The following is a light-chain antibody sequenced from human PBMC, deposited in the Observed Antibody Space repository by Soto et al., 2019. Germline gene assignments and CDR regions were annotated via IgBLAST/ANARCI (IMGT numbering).Light chain of an antibody. J-gene: IGKJ1*01. CDR3: QQYFTYWT. Sequence: DIQMTQSPSTLSASAGDRVTITCRASQSINTWLAWYQQKPGKAPKLLIYKASSLESGVPSRFSGSGFGTELTLTISILQPDYFASYYCQQYFTYWTFGQGTKVEIK. V-gene: IGKV1-5*03. CDR2: KAS. CDR1: QSINTW.